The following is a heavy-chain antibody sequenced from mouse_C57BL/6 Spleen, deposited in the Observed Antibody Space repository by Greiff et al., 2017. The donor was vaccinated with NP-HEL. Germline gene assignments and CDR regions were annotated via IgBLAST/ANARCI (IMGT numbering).Heavy chain of an antibody. D-gene: IGHD4-1*01. CDR3: TGNWDVDY. V-gene: IGHV6-3*01. J-gene: IGHJ2*01. CDR1: GFTFSNYW. CDR2: IRLKTDNFAT. Sequence: EVQGVESGGGLVQPGGSMKLSCVASGFTFSNYWMNWVRQSPEQGLEWVAQIRLKTDNFATHYAVSVKGRFTISRDDSKSSSYLKMNNLRAEDTGIYYCTGNWDVDYWGQGTTLTVSS.